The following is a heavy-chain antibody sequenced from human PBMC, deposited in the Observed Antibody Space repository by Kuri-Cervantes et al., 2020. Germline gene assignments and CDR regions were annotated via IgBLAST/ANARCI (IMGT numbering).Heavy chain of an antibody. V-gene: IGHV3-48*01. Sequence: ETLSLTCAASGFSFSSYTMNWVRQAPGKGLEWVSYISGSGSTIYYTDSVKGRFTISRDNAQNSLYLQMNSLRAEDMAVYYCARDDYRVGTDAFDIWGQGTMVTVSS. J-gene: IGHJ3*02. CDR3: ARDDYRVGTDAFDI. CDR2: ISGSGSTI. D-gene: IGHD4-11*01. CDR1: GFSFSSYT.